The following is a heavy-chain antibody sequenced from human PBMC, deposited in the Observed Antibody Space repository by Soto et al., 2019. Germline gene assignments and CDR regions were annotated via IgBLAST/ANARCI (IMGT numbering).Heavy chain of an antibody. CDR1: GFTFSNYY. CDR3: ARVGRGYSANYYYYGMDV. V-gene: IGHV3-11*05. Sequence: QVQLVESGGGLVKPGGSLTLSCAASGFTFSNYYMTWIRQAPGKGLEWVSYISSNTSYRNYADSVKGRFTISRDNDKNSLHLQMNSLRAEDTAVYYCARVGRGYSANYYYYGMDVWGQGTTVTVSS. J-gene: IGHJ6*02. CDR2: ISSNTSYR. D-gene: IGHD2-15*01.